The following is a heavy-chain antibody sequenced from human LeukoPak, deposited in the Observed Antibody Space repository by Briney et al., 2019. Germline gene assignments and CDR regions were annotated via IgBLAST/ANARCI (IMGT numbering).Heavy chain of an antibody. Sequence: GGSLRLSCAASGFTFSSYSMNWVRQAPGKGLEWVSSISSSSSYIYYADSVKGRFTISRDNAKNSLYLQMNSLRAEDTAVYYCARDTLVGAISGETLGYWGQGTLVTVSS. CDR3: ARDTLVGAISGETLGY. J-gene: IGHJ4*02. D-gene: IGHD1-26*01. CDR1: GFTFSSYS. CDR2: ISSSSSYI. V-gene: IGHV3-21*01.